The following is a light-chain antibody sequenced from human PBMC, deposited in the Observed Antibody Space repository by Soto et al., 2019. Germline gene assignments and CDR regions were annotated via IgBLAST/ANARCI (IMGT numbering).Light chain of an antibody. Sequence: QSALTQPASVSGSPGQSITISCTGTSSDVGGYNYVSWYQQHPDKAPQLMIFDVSSRPSGVSNRFSGSKSGNTASLIIYGLQAEDEADYYCSSYTSSSHVVFGGGTKLTVL. J-gene: IGLJ2*01. CDR2: DVS. V-gene: IGLV2-14*01. CDR1: SSDVGGYNY. CDR3: SSYTSSSHVV.